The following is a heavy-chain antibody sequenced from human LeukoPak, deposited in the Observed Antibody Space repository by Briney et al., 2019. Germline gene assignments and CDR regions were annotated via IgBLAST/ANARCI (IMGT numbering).Heavy chain of an antibody. Sequence: GTSVKVSCKASGYTFTEYYIQWVRQAPGQGLECMGWINPNSGGTNYAQKFQGRVTMTRDTSISTAYMELNRLRSDDTAVYYCARDSSNKPFDYWGQGTLVTVSS. J-gene: IGHJ4*02. CDR3: ARDSSNKPFDY. V-gene: IGHV1-2*02. CDR2: INPNSGGT. D-gene: IGHD6-13*01. CDR1: GYTFTEYY.